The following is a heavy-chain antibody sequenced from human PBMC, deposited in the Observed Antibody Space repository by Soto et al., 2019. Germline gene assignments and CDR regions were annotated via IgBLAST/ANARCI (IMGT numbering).Heavy chain of an antibody. J-gene: IGHJ6*02. CDR1: GFTFSSYS. CDR3: AREGPEIFGVVNRGMGV. V-gene: IGHV3-48*02. Sequence: QPGGSLRISFAASGFTFSSYSMNWVRQAPGKGLEWVSYISSSSSTIYYADSVKGRFTISRDNAKNSLYLQMNSLRDEDTAVYYCAREGPEIFGVVNRGMGVWGQGTTVTVSS. CDR2: ISSSSSTI. D-gene: IGHD3-3*01.